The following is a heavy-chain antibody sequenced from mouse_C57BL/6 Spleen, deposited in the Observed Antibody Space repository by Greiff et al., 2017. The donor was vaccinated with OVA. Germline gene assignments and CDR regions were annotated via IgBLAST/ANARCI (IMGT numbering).Heavy chain of an antibody. CDR1: GYTFTSYW. V-gene: IGHV1-59*01. J-gene: IGHJ4*01. Sequence: QVQLQQPGAELVRPGTSVKLSCKASGYTFTSYWMHWVKQRPGQGLEWIGVIDPSDSYTNYNQKFKGKATLTVDTSSSTAYMQLSSLTAEDSAVYYCARNHEGDYWGQGTSVTVSS. CDR3: ARNHEGDY. CDR2: IDPSDSYT.